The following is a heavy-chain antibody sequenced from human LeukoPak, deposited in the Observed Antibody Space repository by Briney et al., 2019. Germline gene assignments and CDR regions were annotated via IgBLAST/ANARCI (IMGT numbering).Heavy chain of an antibody. CDR1: GFTFSSYA. CDR3: ARDRGDILIGYLLYYFDY. CDR2: ISYDGGNK. V-gene: IGHV3-30*04. J-gene: IGHJ4*02. D-gene: IGHD3-9*01. Sequence: GGSLRLSCAASGFTFSSYAIHWVRQAPGKGLEWVAVISYDGGNKYYADSVKGRFTISRDNSKNTVSLQLNSLRAEDTAVYHCARDRGDILIGYLLYYFDYWGQGTLVTVSS.